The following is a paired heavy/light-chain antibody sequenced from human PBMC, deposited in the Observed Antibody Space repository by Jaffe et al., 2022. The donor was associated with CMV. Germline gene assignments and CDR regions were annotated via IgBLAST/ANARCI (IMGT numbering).Heavy chain of an antibody. V-gene: IGHV3-66*01. CDR1: GFTVSGNY. Sequence: EVQLVESGGRLVQPGGSLRLSCAASGFTVSGNYMSWVRQAPGKGLEWVSVIYSGGTTQYADSVKGRFIISRDTSKNTLYLQMDSLRAEDTAVYYCARDLLAVTGNRGWFDPWGLGTLVTVSS. D-gene: IGHD6-19*01. CDR3: ARDLLAVTGNRGWFDP. CDR2: IYSGGTT. J-gene: IGHJ5*02.
Light chain of an antibody. Sequence: EVVLTQSPGTLSLSPGERAALSCRASRPVSSFYLAWYQQKPGQAPRPLIYGASNRAAGIPDRFTGSGSGTDFTLTISGLEPEDFGVYYCQHYGDSPPYAFGQGTKVEI. CDR1: RPVSSFY. CDR3: QHYGDSPPYA. V-gene: IGKV3-20*01. J-gene: IGKJ2*01. CDR2: GAS.